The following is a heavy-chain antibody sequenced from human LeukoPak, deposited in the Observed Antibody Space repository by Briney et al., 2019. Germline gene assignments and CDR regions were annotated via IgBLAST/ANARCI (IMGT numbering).Heavy chain of an antibody. CDR1: DGSISNYY. CDR3: ARLIIVLVTASRQYFCDS. J-gene: IGHJ4*02. CDR2: IYYSGST. V-gene: IGHV4-59*08. D-gene: IGHD2-21*02. Sequence: SETLSLTCTISDGSISNYYWSWIRQPPGKGLEWIGHIYYSGSTYHNPSLKSRVSMSADTSKNQFSLKLTSVTAADTAVYCCARLIIVLVTASRQYFCDSWGRGTRVSVS.